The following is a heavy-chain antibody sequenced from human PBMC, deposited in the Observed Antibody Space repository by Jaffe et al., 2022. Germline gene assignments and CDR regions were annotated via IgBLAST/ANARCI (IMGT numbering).Heavy chain of an antibody. V-gene: IGHV3-30*02. CDR3: TRGGLPGYFDY. J-gene: IGHJ4*02. Sequence: QVQLVESGGGVVQPGGSLRLSCAASGFSVSSSGMHWVRQAPGKGLEWVAFIRYDGSNNYYADSVKGRFTISRDTSTNTLYLQMNSLRGEDTAVYYCTRGGLPGYFDYWGQGTLVTVSS. CDR1: GFSVSSSG. CDR2: IRYDGSNN.